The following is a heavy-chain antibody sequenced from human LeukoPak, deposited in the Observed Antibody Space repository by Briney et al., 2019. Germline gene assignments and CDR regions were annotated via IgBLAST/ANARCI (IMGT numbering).Heavy chain of an antibody. CDR1: GGSISSYY. D-gene: IGHD6-13*01. V-gene: IGHV4-59*12. CDR2: IYYSGST. CDR3: ATHSSSWLSYYYYGMDV. J-gene: IGHJ6*02. Sequence: PSETLSLTCTVSGGSISSYYWSWIRQPPGKGLEWIGYIYYSGSTYYNPSLKSRVTISVDTSKNQFSLKLSSVTAADTAVYYCATHSSSWLSYYYYGMDVWGQGTTVTVSS.